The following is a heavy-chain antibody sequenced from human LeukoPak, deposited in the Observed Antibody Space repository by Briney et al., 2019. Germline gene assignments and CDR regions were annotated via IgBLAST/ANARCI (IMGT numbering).Heavy chain of an antibody. V-gene: IGHV4-4*02. CDR2: IYYSGNT. CDR1: GGSIGSSNW. Sequence: TSETLSLTCAVSGGSIGSSNWWSWVRPPPGKGLEWIEEIYYSGNTNYNPSLKSRVTISVDTSKNQFSLKLSSVTAADTAVYYCARERGYQKPFDYWGQGTLVTVSS. D-gene: IGHD5-18*01. CDR3: ARERGYQKPFDY. J-gene: IGHJ4*02.